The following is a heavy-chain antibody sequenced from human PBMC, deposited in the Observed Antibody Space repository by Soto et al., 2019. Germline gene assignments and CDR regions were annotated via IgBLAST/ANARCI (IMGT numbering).Heavy chain of an antibody. D-gene: IGHD3-10*01. J-gene: IGHJ4*02. V-gene: IGHV1-69*02. Sequence: QVQLVQSGAEVKRPGSSVKVSCKASGDTFTFYSINWMRQAPGLGLEWMGSINPILSMSNYAQRFQGRVTMTADKSTSTAYMELSSLRSEDTAIYYCARSYGSGYRAFDYGGQGALVTVSS. CDR3: ARSYGSGYRAFDY. CDR1: GDTFTFYS. CDR2: INPILSMS.